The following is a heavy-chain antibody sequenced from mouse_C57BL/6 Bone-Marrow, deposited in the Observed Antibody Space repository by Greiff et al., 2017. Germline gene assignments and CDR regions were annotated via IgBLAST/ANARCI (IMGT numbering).Heavy chain of an antibody. D-gene: IGHD1-2*01. CDR1: GYTFTEYT. J-gene: IGHJ2*01. CDR3: ARHEYYGPVYYFDY. V-gene: IGHV1-62-2*01. CDR2: FYPGSGSI. Sequence: QVQLTESGAELVKPGASVKLSCKASGYTFTEYTIHWVKQRSGQGLEWIGWFYPGSGSIKYNEKFKDKATLTADKSSSTVYMARSRLTSDYSAVYFCARHEYYGPVYYFDYWGKGTTLTVSS.